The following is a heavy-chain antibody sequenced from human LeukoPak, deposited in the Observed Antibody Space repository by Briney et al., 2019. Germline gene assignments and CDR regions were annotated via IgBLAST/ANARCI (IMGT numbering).Heavy chain of an antibody. J-gene: IGHJ6*03. V-gene: IGHV3-30*07. CDR3: AKSSKVRGVIRYTRGYMDV. CDR2: ISYDGSNK. Sequence: GGSLRLSCAASGFTFSSYAMHWVRQAPGKGLEWVAVISYDGSNKYYADSVKGRFTISRDNSKNTLYLQMNSLRAEDTAVYYCAKSSKVRGVIRYTRGYMDVWGKGTTVTVSS. D-gene: IGHD3-10*01. CDR1: GFTFSSYA.